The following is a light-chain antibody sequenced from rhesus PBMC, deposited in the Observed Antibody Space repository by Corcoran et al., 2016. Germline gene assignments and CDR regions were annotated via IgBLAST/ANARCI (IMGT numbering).Light chain of an antibody. CDR2: YAS. V-gene: IGKV1S14*01. CDR1: QTINNY. Sequence: DIEMTQSPSSLSASVGDTVTITCRASQTINNYLAWYQQKSGKAPTPLIYYASNLESGVPSRFSGSGSGTDFALTISSLQPEDFATYYCQQFNDYPYSFGQGTKVEIK. CDR3: QQFNDYPYS. J-gene: IGKJ2*01.